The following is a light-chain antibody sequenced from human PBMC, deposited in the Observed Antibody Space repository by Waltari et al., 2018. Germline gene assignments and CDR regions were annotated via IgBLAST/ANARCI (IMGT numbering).Light chain of an antibody. CDR1: QSISSL. Sequence: DIQMTQSPSTLSASVGDRVTITCRASQSISSLLAWYQQKPGKAPKLLIYKASSLESGVPSRFSGSGSGTEFTLTISSLQPDDFATYYCQQYNSYWTFGHGTKVEIK. CDR2: KAS. J-gene: IGKJ1*01. V-gene: IGKV1-5*03. CDR3: QQYNSYWT.